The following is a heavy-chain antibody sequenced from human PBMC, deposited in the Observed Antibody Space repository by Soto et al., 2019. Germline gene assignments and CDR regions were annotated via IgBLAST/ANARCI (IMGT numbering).Heavy chain of an antibody. Sequence: GASVKVSCKASGYTFTSYGISWVLQAPGQGLEWMGWISAYNGNTNYAQKLQGRVTMTTDTSTSTAYMELRSLRSDDTAVYYCARDRYWGSYYDFWSGYYFDYYYGMDVWGQGTTVTVSS. CDR2: ISAYNGNT. J-gene: IGHJ6*02. CDR1: GYTFTSYG. D-gene: IGHD3-3*01. V-gene: IGHV1-18*01. CDR3: ARDRYWGSYYDFWSGYYFDYYYGMDV.